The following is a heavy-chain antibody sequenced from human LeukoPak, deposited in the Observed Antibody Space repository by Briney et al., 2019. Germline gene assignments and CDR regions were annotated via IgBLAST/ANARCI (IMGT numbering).Heavy chain of an antibody. J-gene: IGHJ4*02. CDR3: ARGLPYSISDY. D-gene: IGHD6-13*01. CDR2: IWSDGTTK. Sequence: PGGSLRLSCAASGFTFSTYDMHWVRQAPGKGLEWVAVIWSDGTTKYYADSVKGRLTISRDNSKNTVYLQMNTLSAEDTAVYYCARGLPYSISDYWGQGTLVTVSP. CDR1: GFTFSTYD. V-gene: IGHV3-33*08.